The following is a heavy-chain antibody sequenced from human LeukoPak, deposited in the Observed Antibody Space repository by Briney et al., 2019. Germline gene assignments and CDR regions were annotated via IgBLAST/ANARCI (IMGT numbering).Heavy chain of an antibody. CDR1: GGSISSTNYY. Sequence: SETLSLTCIVSGGSISSTNYYWAWIRQPPGKGLEWIGSIYYSGSTYYNPSLKGRVIIFVDTSKNEFSLTVSCVTAADRAVYYCASEVVAAGTDYWGQGTLVTVSS. J-gene: IGHJ4*02. CDR3: ASEVVAAGTDY. CDR2: IYYSGST. V-gene: IGHV4-39*01. D-gene: IGHD6-13*01.